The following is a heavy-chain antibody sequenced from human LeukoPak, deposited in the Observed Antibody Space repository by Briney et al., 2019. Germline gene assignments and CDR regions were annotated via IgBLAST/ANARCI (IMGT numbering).Heavy chain of an antibody. J-gene: IGHJ4*02. V-gene: IGHV4-39*01. CDR3: ARIATEFPPGVVTY. CDR2: IYYSGST. D-gene: IGHD2-21*02. Sequence: ASETLSLTCTVSGGSISSSSYYWGWIRQPPGKGLEWIGSIYYSGSTYYNPSLKSRVTISVDTSKNQFSLKLSSVTAADTAVYYCARIATEFPPGVVTYWGQGTLATVSS. CDR1: GGSISSSSYY.